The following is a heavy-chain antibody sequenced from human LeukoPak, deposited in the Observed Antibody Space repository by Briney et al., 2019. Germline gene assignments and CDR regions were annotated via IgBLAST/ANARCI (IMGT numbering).Heavy chain of an antibody. D-gene: IGHD3-10*01. CDR2: IKSDGTT. J-gene: IGHJ5*01. CDR3: TRAITYFYGSVTYDWFDS. Sequence: HPGGSLRLSCAASGFTFSSYEMNWVRQAPGKGLEWVARIKSDGTTIYADSVQGRFTISRDSAKNTVYLQMNSLRVDDTAIYYCTRAITYFYGSVTYDWFDSWGQGTRVTVSS. CDR1: GFTFSSYE. V-gene: IGHV3-74*01.